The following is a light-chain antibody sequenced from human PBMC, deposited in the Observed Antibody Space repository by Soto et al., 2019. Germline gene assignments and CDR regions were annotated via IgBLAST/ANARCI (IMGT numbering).Light chain of an antibody. V-gene: IGKV3-15*01. CDR3: QQYHYWPPLT. Sequence: ILMTQSPAALSVSPGERATLSCRASQSISSNLGWYQQRPGQAPRLLIYDASTRDIGVPARFSGSGSGTEFTLTISGLQSEDFAVYYCQQYHYWPPLTFGGGTKVEMK. J-gene: IGKJ4*01. CDR1: QSISSN. CDR2: DAS.